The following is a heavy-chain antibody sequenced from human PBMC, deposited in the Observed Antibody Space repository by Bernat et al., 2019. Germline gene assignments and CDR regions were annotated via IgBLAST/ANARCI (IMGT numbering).Heavy chain of an antibody. D-gene: IGHD1-26*01. CDR2: IWHDGSNE. CDR1: GFTFSDNG. Sequence: QVQLVESGGGVVQPGRSLRLSCAASGFTFSDNGMHWVRQAPGKGLEWVAVIWHDGSNENYAESVKGRFTISRDNSESTLYLQMNSLRAEDSALYYCAREHIVGSTRGFDYWGRGTLVTVSS. V-gene: IGHV3-33*01. CDR3: AREHIVGSTRGFDY. J-gene: IGHJ4*02.